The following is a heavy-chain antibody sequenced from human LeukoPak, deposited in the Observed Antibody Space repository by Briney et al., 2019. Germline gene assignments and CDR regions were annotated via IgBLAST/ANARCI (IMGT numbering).Heavy chain of an antibody. J-gene: IGHJ4*02. Sequence: ASVKVSRKASGYTFTGYYMHWVRQAPGQGLEWMGWINPNSGGTNYAQKFQGRVTMTRDTSISTAYMELSRLRSDDTAVYYCARDPGWLQLWLLDYWGQGTLVTVSS. CDR1: GYTFTGYY. CDR3: ARDPGWLQLWLLDY. V-gene: IGHV1-2*02. D-gene: IGHD5-18*01. CDR2: INPNSGGT.